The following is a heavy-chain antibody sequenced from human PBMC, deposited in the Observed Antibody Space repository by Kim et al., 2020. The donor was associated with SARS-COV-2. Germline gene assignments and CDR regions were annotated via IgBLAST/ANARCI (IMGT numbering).Heavy chain of an antibody. D-gene: IGHD1-1*01. CDR3: TSVPGTTSAFWCAFDI. V-gene: IGHV3-73*01. CDR1: GFNFSGSG. J-gene: IGHJ3*02. CDR2: IRSKANNYAT. Sequence: GGSLRLSCAASGFNFSGSGIHWVRQASGKGLEWVGLIRSKANNYATVYDASVKGRFTISRYDSKNTAYLQMNSLKTEDTAVYYCTSVPGTTSAFWCAFDIWGQETMVTVSA.